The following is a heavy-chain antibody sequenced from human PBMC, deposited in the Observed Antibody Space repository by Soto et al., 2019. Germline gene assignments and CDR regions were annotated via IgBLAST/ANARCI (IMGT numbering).Heavy chain of an antibody. CDR2: ISWNSGSI. J-gene: IGHJ3*02. CDR3: AKDKGSRALTAFDI. D-gene: IGHD2-15*01. CDR1: GFTFDDYA. V-gene: IGHV3-9*01. Sequence: EVQLVESGGGLVQPGRSLRLSCAASGFTFDDYAMHWVRQAPGKGLEWVSGISWNSGSIGYADSVKGRFTISRDNAKNSLYLQMNSLRAEDTALYSCAKDKGSRALTAFDIWGQGTMVTVSS.